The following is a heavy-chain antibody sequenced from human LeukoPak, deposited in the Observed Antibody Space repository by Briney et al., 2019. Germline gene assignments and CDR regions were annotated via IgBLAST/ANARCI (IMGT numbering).Heavy chain of an antibody. D-gene: IGHD1-26*01. CDR1: GGTFSSYA. V-gene: IGHV1-69*05. J-gene: IGHJ4*02. CDR3: ASPKAGYSGSYHYYFDY. CDR2: IIPIFGTA. Sequence: SVKVSCKASGGTFSSYAISWVRQAPGQGLEWMGGIIPIFGTANYAQKFQGRVTITMDESTSTAYMELSSLRSEDTAVYYCASPKAGYSGSYHYYFDYWGQGTLVTVSS.